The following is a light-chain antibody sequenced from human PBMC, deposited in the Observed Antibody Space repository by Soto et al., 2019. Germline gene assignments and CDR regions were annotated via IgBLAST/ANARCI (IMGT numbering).Light chain of an antibody. CDR3: QQRSNWTIT. CDR2: DAS. Sequence: EIVVTQSTSTLSLSPGERDTLFCRASQSVSSFLAWYQQKPGQAPRLLIYDASNRATGIPARFSGSGSGTDLTLTISSLEPEDFAVYYCQQRSNWTITFGQGTQLDIK. J-gene: IGKJ5*01. V-gene: IGKV3-11*01. CDR1: QSVSSF.